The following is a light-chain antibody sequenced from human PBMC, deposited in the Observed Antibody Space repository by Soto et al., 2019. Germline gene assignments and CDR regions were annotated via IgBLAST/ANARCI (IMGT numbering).Light chain of an antibody. J-gene: IGLJ2*01. CDR3: QSYDSSNHVV. CDR2: EDN. Sequence: NFMLTQPHSVSESPGKTVTISCTGSSGSIASNYVQWYQQRPGSAPTTVIYEDNQRPSGVPDRFSVSIDSSSNSASLTISGLKTEDEADYYCQSYDSSNHVVFGGGTKVTVL. V-gene: IGLV6-57*02. CDR1: SGSIASNY.